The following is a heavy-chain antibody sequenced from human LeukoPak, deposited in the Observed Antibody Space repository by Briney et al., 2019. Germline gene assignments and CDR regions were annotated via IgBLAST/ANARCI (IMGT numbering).Heavy chain of an antibody. CDR2: IRQDGSDK. J-gene: IGHJ4*02. CDR3: ARDKGFGGSSFDY. CDR1: GFMFNNYW. V-gene: IGHV3-7*01. Sequence: PGGSLRLSCVVSGFMFNNYWMSWVRRAAGKGLEWVATIRQDGSDKYFLDSVRGRFTISRDNAENSLYLQMDSLRAEDTAVYYCARDKGFGGSSFDYWGQGTLVTVSS. D-gene: IGHD3-10*01.